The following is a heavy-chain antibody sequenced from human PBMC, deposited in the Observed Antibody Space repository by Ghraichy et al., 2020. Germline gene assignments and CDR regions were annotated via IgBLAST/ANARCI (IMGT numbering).Heavy chain of an antibody. D-gene: IGHD3-22*01. CDR1: GGSISSYY. Sequence: SETLSLTCTVSGGSISSYYWSWIRQPAGKGLEWIGRIYTSGSTNYNPSLKSRVTMSVDTSKNQFSLKLSSVTAADTAVYYCAGFLITYYYDSSGFGNWGQGTLVTVSS. V-gene: IGHV4-4*07. CDR2: IYTSGST. CDR3: AGFLITYYYDSSGFGN. J-gene: IGHJ4*02.